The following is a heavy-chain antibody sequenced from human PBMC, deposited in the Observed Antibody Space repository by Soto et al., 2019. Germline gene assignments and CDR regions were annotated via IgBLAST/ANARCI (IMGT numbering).Heavy chain of an antibody. D-gene: IGHD2-2*01. CDR2: ISGSGGST. CDR3: AKNRTPRYCSSTSCYSGYDMDV. V-gene: IGHV3-23*01. J-gene: IGHJ6*02. CDR1: GFTFNNYA. Sequence: GGSLRLSCPASGFTFNNYAMGWVRQAPGKGLEWESAISGSGGSTYYADSVKGRFTISRDNSKNTLYLQMNSLRAEDTAVYYCAKNRTPRYCSSTSCYSGYDMDVWGQGTTVTVSS.